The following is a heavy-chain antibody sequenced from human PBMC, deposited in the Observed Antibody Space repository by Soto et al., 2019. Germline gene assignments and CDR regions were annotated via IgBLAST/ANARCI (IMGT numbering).Heavy chain of an antibody. CDR3: AREGISSSWPYYYYMDV. CDR1: GFTFSDYY. J-gene: IGHJ6*03. CDR2: ISSSGSTI. Sequence: GSLRLSCAASGFTFSDYYMSWIRQAPGKGLEWVSYISSSGSTIYYADSVKGRFTISRDNAKNSLYLQMNSLRAEDTAVYYCAREGISSSWPYYYYMDVWGKGTTVTVSS. V-gene: IGHV3-11*01. D-gene: IGHD6-13*01.